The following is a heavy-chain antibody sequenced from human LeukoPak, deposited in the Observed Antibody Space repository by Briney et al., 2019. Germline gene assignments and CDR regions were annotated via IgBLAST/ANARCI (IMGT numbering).Heavy chain of an antibody. V-gene: IGHV4-34*01. Sequence: SETLSLTCAVYGGSFSGYYWSWIRQPPGKGLEWIGEINHSGSTNYNPSLQSRVTISVDTSKNQFSLKLSSVTAADTAVYYCARGLGTSWDNWFDPWGQGTLVTVSS. CDR2: INHSGST. CDR3: ARGLGTSWDNWFDP. J-gene: IGHJ5*02. CDR1: GGSFSGYY. D-gene: IGHD2-2*01.